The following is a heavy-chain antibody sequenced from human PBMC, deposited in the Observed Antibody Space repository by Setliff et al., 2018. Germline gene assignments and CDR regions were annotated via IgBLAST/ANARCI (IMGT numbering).Heavy chain of an antibody. CDR3: ASPFPHGWSGYYGVGWFDP. CDR2: INTNTGNP. D-gene: IGHD3-3*01. CDR1: GYTFSSYA. V-gene: IGHV7-4-1*02. Sequence: ASVKVSCKASGYTFSSYAMNWVRQAPGQGLEWMGWINTNTGNPTYAQGFTGRFVFSLDTSVSTTYLQISSLRSEDTAVYYCASPFPHGWSGYYGVGWFDPWGQGTLVTVS. J-gene: IGHJ5*02.